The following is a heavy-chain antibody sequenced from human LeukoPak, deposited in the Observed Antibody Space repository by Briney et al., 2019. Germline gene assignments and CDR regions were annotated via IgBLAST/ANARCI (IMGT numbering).Heavy chain of an antibody. Sequence: GGSLRLSCAASGFTFSSYSMNWVRKAPGKGLEWVSYISSSSSTIYYADSVKGRFSVSRDDSKNTLYLQMSSLRAEDTAVYYCTRDGGSGIDYWGQGTLVTVSS. D-gene: IGHD3-16*01. J-gene: IGHJ4*02. CDR2: ISSSSSTI. CDR3: TRDGGSGIDY. CDR1: GFTFSSYS. V-gene: IGHV3-48*01.